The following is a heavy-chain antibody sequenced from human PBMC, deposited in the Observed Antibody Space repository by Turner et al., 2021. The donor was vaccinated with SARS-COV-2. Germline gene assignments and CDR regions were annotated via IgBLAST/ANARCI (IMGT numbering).Heavy chain of an antibody. J-gene: IGHJ3*02. D-gene: IGHD1-26*01. CDR1: VGSISSGGYY. CDR3: ARDGMVVGAFDI. CDR2: IYYSENT. V-gene: IGHV4-31*03. Sequence: QVQLQQSGPVLVKPSQTLSLTCTVSVGSISSGGYYWSWIRQHPGKGLEWIGYIYYSENTYYNPSLKSRVTISVDTSKNQFSLRLNSVTAADTAVYYCARDGMVVGAFDIWGQGTMVTISS.